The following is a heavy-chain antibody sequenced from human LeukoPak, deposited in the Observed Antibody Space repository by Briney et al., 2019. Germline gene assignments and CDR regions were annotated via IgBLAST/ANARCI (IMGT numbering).Heavy chain of an antibody. CDR2: ITAGGGT. V-gene: IGHV3-23*01. CDR3: ARDPNGNYVGAFDF. D-gene: IGHD1-7*01. J-gene: IGHJ3*01. Sequence: GGSLSLYCVASGFTFNKFALIWVRQAPGKGLEWVSSITAGGGTQYADAVKGRFTISRDSSKNTLYLYMNSLRADDTAVYFCARDPNGNYVGAFDFCGHGTMVTVSS. CDR1: GFTFNKFA.